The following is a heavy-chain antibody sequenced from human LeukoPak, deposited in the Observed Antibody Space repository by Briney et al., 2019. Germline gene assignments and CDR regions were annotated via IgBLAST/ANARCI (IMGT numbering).Heavy chain of an antibody. CDR3: ARHEDTVTSLFGPPRVNWFDP. D-gene: IGHD4-17*01. J-gene: IGHJ5*02. Sequence: KAGGSLRLSCAGSGFIFSSFAMSWVRQAPGKGLEWVGSISFSGSTYYNPSLKSRVTISVDTSKNQFSLKLSSVTAADTAVYYCARHEDTVTSLFGPPRVNWFDPWGQGTLVTVSS. CDR1: GFIFSSFA. CDR2: ISFSGST. V-gene: IGHV4-39*01.